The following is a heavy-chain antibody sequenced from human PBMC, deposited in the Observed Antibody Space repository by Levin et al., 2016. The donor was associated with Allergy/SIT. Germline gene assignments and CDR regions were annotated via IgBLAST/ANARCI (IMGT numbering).Heavy chain of an antibody. CDR2: IGGSRSLYR. J-gene: IGHJ6*02. CDR3: ARERDFSVGNGMDV. CDR1: GFTFRDFY. D-gene: IGHD5-24*01. Sequence: GGSLRLSCAASGFTFRDFYMHWIRQAPGKGLEWVAFIGGSRSLYRNYADSVKGRFTISGDNAKNSLFLQMNSLRVEDTAMYYCARERDFSVGNGMDVWGQGTTVTVSS. V-gene: IGHV3-11*05.